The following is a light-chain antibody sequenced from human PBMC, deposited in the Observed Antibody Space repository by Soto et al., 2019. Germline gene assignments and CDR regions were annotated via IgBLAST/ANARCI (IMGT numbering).Light chain of an antibody. CDR3: LQYSTSPWT. V-gene: IGKV1-5*03. CDR1: QSITEW. Sequence: DIQMTQSPSTLSASVGDRVTITCRASQSITEWLAWYQQKPGKAPKRLISKASTLQSGVPSRFSGSGFGTEFTLTISSLQPEDFATYYCLQYSTSPWTFGQGTKVEIK. J-gene: IGKJ1*01. CDR2: KAS.